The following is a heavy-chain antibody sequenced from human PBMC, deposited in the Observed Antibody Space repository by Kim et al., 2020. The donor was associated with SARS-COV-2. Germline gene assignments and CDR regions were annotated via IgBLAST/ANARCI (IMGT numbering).Heavy chain of an antibody. V-gene: IGHV3-23*01. Sequence: GGSLRLSCAASGFSFSSYVMSWVRQAPGKGLEWVSAISGGAGSTYYADSVKGRFTVSRDNSKNTLYLQMNSLSADDTAVYYCAKRGTNSFASHFDYWGQGTLVTVSS. CDR1: GFSFSSYV. J-gene: IGHJ4*02. CDR2: ISGGAGST. D-gene: IGHD2-8*01. CDR3: AKRGTNSFASHFDY.